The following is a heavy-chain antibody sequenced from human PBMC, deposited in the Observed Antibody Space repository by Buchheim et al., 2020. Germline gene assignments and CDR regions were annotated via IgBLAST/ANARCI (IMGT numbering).Heavy chain of an antibody. V-gene: IGHV3-23*01. D-gene: IGHD2-15*01. J-gene: IGHJ4*02. CDR1: GFTFSSHA. CDR2: IGGSGGST. Sequence: EVQLLESGGGLVQPGGSLRLPCAASGFTFSSHAMSWVRQAPGKGLEWVSAIGGSGGSTYYADSVKGRFTISRDNSKKTLNLQMNSLRAEDTAVYYCAKDPREIVVVVAASLDYYFDYWGQGTL. CDR3: AKDPREIVVVVAASLDYYFDY.